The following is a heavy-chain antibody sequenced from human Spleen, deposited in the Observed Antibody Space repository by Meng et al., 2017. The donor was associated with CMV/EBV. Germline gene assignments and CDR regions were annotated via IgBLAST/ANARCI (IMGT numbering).Heavy chain of an antibody. CDR1: GGSISSYY. J-gene: IGHJ3*02. Sequence: SETLSLTCTVSGGSISSYYWSWIRQPPGKGLEWIGYIYYSGSAYYNPYLKSRVTISVDTSKNQYSLKLRSVTAADTAVYSCARHRENYYLDIWGQGTMVTVSS. D-gene: IGHD3-10*01. V-gene: IGHV4-59*08. CDR2: IYYSGSA. CDR3: ARHRENYYLDI.